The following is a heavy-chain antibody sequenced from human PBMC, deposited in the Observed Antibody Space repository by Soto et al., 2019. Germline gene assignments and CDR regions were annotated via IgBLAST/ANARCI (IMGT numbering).Heavy chain of an antibody. V-gene: IGHV4-34*01. J-gene: IGHJ4*02. D-gene: IGHD2-21*02. Sequence: QVQLQQWGAGLLKPTETLSLTCAVYGGSFSGYYWSWIRQPPGKGLEWIGEINNSGSTNYNPSLKCRVTISVDTSKNQFSLKLSSVTAADSAVYYCARTFAAIAAFCGGDCETWSFDYRGQGTLVTVSS. CDR2: INNSGST. CDR1: GGSFSGYY. CDR3: ARTFAAIAAFCGGDCETWSFDY.